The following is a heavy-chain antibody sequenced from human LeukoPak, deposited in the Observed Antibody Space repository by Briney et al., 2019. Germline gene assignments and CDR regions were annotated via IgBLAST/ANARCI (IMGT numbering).Heavy chain of an antibody. CDR2: NRGSGSTI. V-gene: IGHV3-48*03. J-gene: IGHJ6*04. D-gene: IGHD5-12*01. CDR1: AFTFSNYE. CDR3: ARVSSGYDVLDV. Sequence: PGGSLRLSCAASAFTFSNYEMNWVRQAPGRGLEWVSYNRGSGSTIYTADSVKGRFTISRDNAKNSLYLQMISLRAEDTAVYYCARVSSGYDVLDVWGKGTTVTVSS.